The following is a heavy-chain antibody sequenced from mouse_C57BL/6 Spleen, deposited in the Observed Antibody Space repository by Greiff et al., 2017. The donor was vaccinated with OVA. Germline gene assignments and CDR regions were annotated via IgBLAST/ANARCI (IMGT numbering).Heavy chain of an antibody. J-gene: IGHJ3*01. CDR1: GYTFTSYW. V-gene: IGHV1-61*01. CDR3: ARGITGMAWFAY. D-gene: IGHD4-1*01. Sequence: VKLQQPGAELVRPGSSVKLSCKASGYTFTSYWMDWVKQRPGQGLEWIGNIYPSDSETHYNQKFKDKATLTVDKSSSTAYMQLSSLTSEDSAVYYCARGITGMAWFAYWGQGTLVTVSA. CDR2: IYPSDSET.